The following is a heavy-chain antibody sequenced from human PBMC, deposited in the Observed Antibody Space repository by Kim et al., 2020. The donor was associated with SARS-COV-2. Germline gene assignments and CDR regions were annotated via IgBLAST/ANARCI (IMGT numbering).Heavy chain of an antibody. D-gene: IGHD3-10*01. CDR1: GFTFSSYA. V-gene: IGHV3-30-3*01. J-gene: IGHJ4*01. CDR3: ARDPGYYYGSGSKGPFD. Sequence: GGSLRLSCAASGFTFSSYAMHWVRQAPGKGLEWVAVISYDGSNKYYADSVKGRFTISRDNSKNTLYLQMNSLRAEDTAVYYCARDPGYYYGSGSKGPFD. CDR2: ISYDGSNK.